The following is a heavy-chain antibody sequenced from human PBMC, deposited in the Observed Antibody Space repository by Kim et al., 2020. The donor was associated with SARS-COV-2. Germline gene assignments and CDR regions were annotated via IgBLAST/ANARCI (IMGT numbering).Heavy chain of an antibody. CDR2: INAGNGNT. V-gene: IGHV1-3*01. CDR3: AGSYGSGSYYSIDYYGMDV. D-gene: IGHD3-10*01. Sequence: ASVKVSCKASGYTFTSYAMHWVRQAPGQRLEWMGWINAGNGNTKYSQKFQGRVTITRDTSASTAYMELSSLRSEDTAVYYCAGSYGSGSYYSIDYYGMDVWGQGTTVTVSS. CDR1: GYTFTSYA. J-gene: IGHJ6*02.